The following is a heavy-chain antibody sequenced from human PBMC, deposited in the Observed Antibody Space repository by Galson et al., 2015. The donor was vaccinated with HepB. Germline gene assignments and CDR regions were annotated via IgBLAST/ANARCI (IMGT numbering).Heavy chain of an antibody. CDR3: ARSLYRSGWSCFDY. Sequence: FLRLSCAASGFTFSSYSINWVRQAPGKGLEWVSSISSASASIYYADSVKGRFIISRDNANNSLYLQMNSLRAEDTAIYYCARSLYRSGWSCFDYWGQGIRVTVSS. CDR2: ISSASASI. D-gene: IGHD3-3*01. CDR1: GFTFSSYS. J-gene: IGHJ4*02. V-gene: IGHV3-21*06.